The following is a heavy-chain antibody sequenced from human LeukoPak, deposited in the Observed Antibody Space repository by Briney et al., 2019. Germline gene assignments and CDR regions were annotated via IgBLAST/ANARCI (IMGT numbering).Heavy chain of an antibody. J-gene: IGHJ4*02. Sequence: ASVKVSCKASGYTFTGYYMHWVRQAPGQGLEWMGRINPNSGGTNYAQKFQGRVTMTRDTSISTAYMELSRLRSGDTAVYYCAGVKEIAAALDYWGQGTLVTVSS. CDR1: GYTFTGYY. V-gene: IGHV1-2*06. D-gene: IGHD6-13*01. CDR3: AGVKEIAAALDY. CDR2: INPNSGGT.